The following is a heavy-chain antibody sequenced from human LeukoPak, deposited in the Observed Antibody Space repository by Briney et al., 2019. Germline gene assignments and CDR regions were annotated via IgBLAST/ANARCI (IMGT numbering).Heavy chain of an antibody. V-gene: IGHV3-7*01. Sequence: GGSLRLSCAASGFTFSSYSMNWVRQAPGKGLEWVANIKHDGSEKYYVDSVKGRFTISRDNAKKSLYLQMNSLRAEDTAVYYCARGGENYYGSGSHDYWGQGTLVTVSS. CDR1: GFTFSSYS. D-gene: IGHD3-10*01. CDR3: ARGGENYYGSGSHDY. CDR2: IKHDGSEK. J-gene: IGHJ4*02.